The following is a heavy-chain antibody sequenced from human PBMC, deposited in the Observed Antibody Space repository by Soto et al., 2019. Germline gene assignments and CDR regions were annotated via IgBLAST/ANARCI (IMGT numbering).Heavy chain of an antibody. J-gene: IGHJ4*02. CDR2: IYWDDDK. CDR3: AHIAYAWVLGGFDY. Sequence: SGPTLVNPTQTLTLTCTFSGFSLSTTAVGVGWIRQPPGRALEWLALIYWDDDKRYSPSLKSRLTITKDTSKNQVVLTMTNMDPVDTATYYCAHIAYAWVLGGFDYWGQGTLVTVS. D-gene: IGHD3-16*01. V-gene: IGHV2-5*02. CDR1: GFSLSTTAVG.